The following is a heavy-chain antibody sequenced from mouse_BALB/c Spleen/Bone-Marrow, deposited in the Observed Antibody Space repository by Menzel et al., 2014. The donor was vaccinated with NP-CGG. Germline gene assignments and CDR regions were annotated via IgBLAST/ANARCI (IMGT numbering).Heavy chain of an antibody. V-gene: IGHV1-80*01. Sequence: QVQLQQSGAELVRPGSSVKISCKASGYAFSSYWMSWVKQRPGQGLEWIGQIYPGDGDTNYNGKFKGKATLTADKSSSTAYMQLSSLTSEDSAVYFCARWLPAMDYWGQGTSVTDSS. J-gene: IGHJ4*01. D-gene: IGHD2-2*01. CDR3: ARWLPAMDY. CDR1: GYAFSSYW. CDR2: IYPGDGDT.